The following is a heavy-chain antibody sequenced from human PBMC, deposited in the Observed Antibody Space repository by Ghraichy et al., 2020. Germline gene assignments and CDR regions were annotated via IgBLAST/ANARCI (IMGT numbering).Heavy chain of an antibody. Sequence: SVKVSCKASGGTFSSYAISWVRQAPGQGLEWMGGIIPIFGTANYAQKFQGRVTITADESTSTAYMELSSLRSEDTAVYYCARATPPEELLELGYYYYGMDVWGQGTTVTVSS. J-gene: IGHJ6*02. D-gene: IGHD1-26*01. CDR2: IIPIFGTA. CDR1: GGTFSSYA. V-gene: IGHV1-69*13. CDR3: ARATPPEELLELGYYYYGMDV.